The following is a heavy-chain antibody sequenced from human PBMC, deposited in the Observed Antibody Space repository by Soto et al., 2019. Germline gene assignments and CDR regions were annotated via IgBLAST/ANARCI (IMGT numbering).Heavy chain of an antibody. CDR3: ARYNTGHSDY. J-gene: IGHJ4*02. D-gene: IGHD1-20*01. CDR2: IWYHGNSM. Sequence: QLVQSGGGVVQPGRSLRLSCAASGFSFSNYGMHWVRQAPGKGLEWVAVIWYHGNSMYYADSVKGRFTISRDNSKNTLYLQMNSLRAEDTAVYYCARYNTGHSDYWGQGTLVTVSS. CDR1: GFSFSNYG. V-gene: IGHV3-33*01.